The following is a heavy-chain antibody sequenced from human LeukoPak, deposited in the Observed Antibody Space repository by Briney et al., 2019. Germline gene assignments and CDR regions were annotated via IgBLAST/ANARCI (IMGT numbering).Heavy chain of an antibody. D-gene: IGHD6-13*01. CDR3: ARGEGTNIAAAGLYYGMDV. CDR1: GFTFSSYW. V-gene: IGHV3-74*01. J-gene: IGHJ6*02. CDR2: INSDGSST. Sequence: PGGSLRLSCAASGFTFSSYWMHWVRQAPGKGLVWVSRINSDGSSTSYADSVKGRFTISRDNAKNTLYLQMNSLRAEDTAVYYCARGEGTNIAAAGLYYGMDVWGQGTTVTVSS.